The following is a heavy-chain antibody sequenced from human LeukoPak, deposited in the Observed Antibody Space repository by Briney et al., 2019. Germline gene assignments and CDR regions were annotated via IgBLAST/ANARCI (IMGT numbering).Heavy chain of an antibody. D-gene: IGHD4-23*01. V-gene: IGHV4-39*07. CDR2: IYYSGST. Sequence: SETLSLTCTVSGGSISSSSYYWGWIRQPPGKGLEWIGSIYYSGSTYYNPSLKSRVTISVDTSKNQFSLKLSSVTAADTAVYYCAKALSYPDGGTTFDYDYWGQGTLVTVSS. CDR1: GGSISSSSYY. J-gene: IGHJ4*02. CDR3: AKALSYPDGGTTFDYDY.